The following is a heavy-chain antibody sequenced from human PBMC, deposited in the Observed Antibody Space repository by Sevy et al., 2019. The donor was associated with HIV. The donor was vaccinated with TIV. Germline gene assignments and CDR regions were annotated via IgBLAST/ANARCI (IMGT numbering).Heavy chain of an antibody. D-gene: IGHD1-26*01. Sequence: GGSLRLSCAASGFTFSSYHITWVRQAPGKGLEWVSGISESGDRTAYADSVKGRFAMSRDNSNNMLSLQMTSLRAEDTAVYYCAKQMGVAGPYFDLWGQGTLVTVSS. V-gene: IGHV3-23*01. CDR2: ISESGDRT. CDR3: AKQMGVAGPYFDL. CDR1: GFTFSSYH. J-gene: IGHJ4*02.